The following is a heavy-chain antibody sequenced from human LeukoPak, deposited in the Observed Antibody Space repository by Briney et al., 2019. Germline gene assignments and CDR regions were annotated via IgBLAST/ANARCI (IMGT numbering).Heavy chain of an antibody. V-gene: IGHV1-2*02. CDR2: INPESGDT. J-gene: IGHJ1*01. CDR1: GYTFTDYH. Sequence: ASVKVSCKASGYTFTDYHMHWVRQAPGQGLEWMGWINPESGDTNYAQKFQGRVTVSRDTSITTAFMEVRRLRSDDTALYYCARGSRDESFQHWGQGTLVTVPS. CDR3: ARGSRDESFQH.